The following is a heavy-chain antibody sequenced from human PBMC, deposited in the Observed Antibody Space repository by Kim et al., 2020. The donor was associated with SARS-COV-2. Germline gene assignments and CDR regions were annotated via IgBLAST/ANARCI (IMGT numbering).Heavy chain of an antibody. J-gene: IGHJ2*01. V-gene: IGHV3-23*01. CDR1: GFAFSNYA. Sequence: GGSLRLSCEASGFAFSNYAMSWVRQVPGKGLEWVSNIFGSGSNTYHADFVKGRFTISKDNSKTTLYLQMNSLRPDDTAVYYCARHVHTSTWTFFCYFDLWGRGTLLTVSS. D-gene: IGHD2-2*01. CDR2: IFGSGSNT. CDR3: ARHVHTSTWTFFCYFDL.